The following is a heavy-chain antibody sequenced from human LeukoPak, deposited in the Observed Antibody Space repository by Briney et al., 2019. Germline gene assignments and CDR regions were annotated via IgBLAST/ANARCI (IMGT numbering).Heavy chain of an antibody. V-gene: IGHV1-24*01. CDR1: GDTLTKLS. CDR3: ATLPRGHLFDS. J-gene: IGHJ4*02. CDR2: FVPEDGET. D-gene: IGHD3-10*01. Sequence: ASVKVSCKLSGDTLTKLSRHWVRQSPGKGLEWMGGFVPEDGETIYAQKFQGRVTMTEDTSTDTAYMELSSLRSDDTAVYFCATLPRGHLFDSWGQGTLVTVSS.